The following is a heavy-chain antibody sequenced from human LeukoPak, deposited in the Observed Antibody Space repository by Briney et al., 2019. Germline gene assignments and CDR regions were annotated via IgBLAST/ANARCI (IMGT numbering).Heavy chain of an antibody. V-gene: IGHV4-61*01. CDR2: IYSSGST. CDR3: ARVLAEMAAVWRDDVFDI. CDR1: GYSISSGYY. D-gene: IGHD5-24*01. Sequence: SETLSLTCTVSGYSISSGYYWSWIRQPPGKGLEWIGFIYSSGSTNYNPSLKSRVTISVDTSKNQFALRVNSVTAADTAVYYCARVLAEMAAVWRDDVFDIWGQGTMVTVSS. J-gene: IGHJ3*02.